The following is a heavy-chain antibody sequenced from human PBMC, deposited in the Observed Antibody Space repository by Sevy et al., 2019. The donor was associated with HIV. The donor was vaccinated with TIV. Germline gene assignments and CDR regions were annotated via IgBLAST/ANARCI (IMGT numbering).Heavy chain of an antibody. V-gene: IGHV3-74*01. J-gene: IGHJ3*02. CDR3: ASGWLVRGNAFDI. CDR1: GFTFSSYW. D-gene: IGHD6-19*01. CDR2: INSDGSST. Sequence: GGSLRLSCAASGFTFSSYWMHWVRQAPGKGLVWVSRINSDGSSTSYADSVKGRFTISRDNAKNTLDLQMNSLRAEDTAVYYCASGWLVRGNAFDIWGQGTMVTVSS.